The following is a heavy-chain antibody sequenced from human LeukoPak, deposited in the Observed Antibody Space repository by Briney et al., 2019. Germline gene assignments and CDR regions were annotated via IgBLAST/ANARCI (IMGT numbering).Heavy chain of an antibody. D-gene: IGHD2-8*02. CDR3: ARDLGVVYAIQPLHFDY. Sequence: SETLSLTCAVYGGSFSGYYWSWIRQPPGKGLEWIGEINHSGSTDYNPSLKSRVTISVDTSKSQFSLKLSSVTAADTAVYYCARDLGVVYAIQPLHFDYWGQGTLVTVSS. CDR1: GGSFSGYY. J-gene: IGHJ4*02. CDR2: INHSGST. V-gene: IGHV4-34*01.